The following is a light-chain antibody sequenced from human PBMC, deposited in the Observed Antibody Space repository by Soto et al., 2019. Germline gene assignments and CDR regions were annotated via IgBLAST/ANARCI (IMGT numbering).Light chain of an antibody. Sequence: DIVMTQXPXSXXVXPXEPASXSCRSSQSLLHSNGYNYLDWYLQKPGQSPQLLIYLGSNRASGVPDRFSGSGSGTDFTLKISRVEAEDVGVYYCMQALQTLLTFGGGTKVEIK. CDR1: QSLLHSNGYNY. V-gene: IGKV2-28*01. J-gene: IGKJ4*01. CDR2: LGS. CDR3: MQALQTLLT.